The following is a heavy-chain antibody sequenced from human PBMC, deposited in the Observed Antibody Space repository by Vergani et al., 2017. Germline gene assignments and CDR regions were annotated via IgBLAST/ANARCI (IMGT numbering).Heavy chain of an antibody. J-gene: IGHJ5*02. CDR1: GYTFTGYY. D-gene: IGHD2-15*01. V-gene: IGHV1-2*02. CDR2: INPNSGGT. CDR3: AREVGHIVVVVAALNWFDP. Sequence: VSCKASGYTFTGYYMHWVRQAPGQGLEWMGWINPNSGGTNYAQKFQGRVTMTRDTSISTAYMELSRLRSDDTAVYYCAREVGHIVVVVAALNWFDPWGQGTLVTVSS.